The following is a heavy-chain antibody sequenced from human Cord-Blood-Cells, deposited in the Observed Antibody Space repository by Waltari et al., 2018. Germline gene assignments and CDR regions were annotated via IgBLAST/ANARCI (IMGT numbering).Heavy chain of an antibody. CDR2: IYYSGST. Sequence: QLQLQESGPGLVKPSETLSLTCTVSGGSISSSRYYWGWIRQPPGKGLEWIGSIYYSGSTYYNPSLKSRVTISVDTSKNQFSLKLSSVTAADTAVYYCARRPEYSSSSFDYWGQGTLVTVSS. J-gene: IGHJ4*02. V-gene: IGHV4-39*01. CDR1: GGSISSSRYY. CDR3: ARRPEYSSSSFDY. D-gene: IGHD6-6*01.